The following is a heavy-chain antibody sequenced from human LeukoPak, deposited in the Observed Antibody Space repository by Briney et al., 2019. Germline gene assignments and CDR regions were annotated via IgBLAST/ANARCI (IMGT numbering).Heavy chain of an antibody. Sequence: ASVKVSCKASGGTFSSYAISCVRQAPGQGLEWMGGIIPIFGTANYAQKFQGRVTITTDESTSTAYMELSSLRSEDTAVYYCARKFCSGGSCYDDYGDFIGSGAFDIWGQGAMVTVS. CDR2: IIPIFGTA. D-gene: IGHD2-15*01. V-gene: IGHV1-69*05. CDR1: GGTFSSYA. J-gene: IGHJ3*02. CDR3: ARKFCSGGSCYDDYGDFIGSGAFDI.